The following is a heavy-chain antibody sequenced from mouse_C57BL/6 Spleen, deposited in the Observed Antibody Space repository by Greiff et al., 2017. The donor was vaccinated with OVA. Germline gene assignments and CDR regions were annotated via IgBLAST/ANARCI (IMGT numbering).Heavy chain of an antibody. CDR3: ARGLRRNAMDY. Sequence: VQLQQSGAELVMPGASVKLSCKASGYTFTSYWMHWVKQRPGQGLEWIGEIDPSDSYTNYNQKFKGKSTLTVDKSSSTAYMQLSSLTSEDSAVYYCARGLRRNAMDYWGQGTSVTVSS. V-gene: IGHV1-69*01. CDR2: IDPSDSYT. J-gene: IGHJ4*01. CDR1: GYTFTSYW.